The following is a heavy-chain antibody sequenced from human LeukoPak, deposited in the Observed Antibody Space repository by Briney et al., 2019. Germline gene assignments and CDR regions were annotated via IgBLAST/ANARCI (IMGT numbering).Heavy chain of an antibody. D-gene: IGHD1-26*01. CDR3: AKDWGAGEGAFDI. V-gene: IGHV3-23*01. Sequence: GGSLRLSCAASGFTFSSYAMSWVRQSPGKGLEWVSVISGSGGSTCDADSVKGRFTMSRDNSKNTLYLQMNSLRAEDTAVYYCAKDWGAGEGAFDIWGQGTMVTVSS. CDR2: ISGSGGST. CDR1: GFTFSSYA. J-gene: IGHJ3*02.